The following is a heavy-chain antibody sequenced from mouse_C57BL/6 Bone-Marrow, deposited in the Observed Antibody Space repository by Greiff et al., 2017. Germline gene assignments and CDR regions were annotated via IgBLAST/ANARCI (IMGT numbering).Heavy chain of an antibody. CDR2: ISSGGSYT. J-gene: IGHJ2*01. D-gene: IGHD1-1*01. CDR1: GFTFSSYG. CDR3: ARQGYYYGSSLDY. V-gene: IGHV5-6*01. Sequence: VQLKESGGDLVKPGGSLKLSCAASGFTFSSYGMSWVRQTPDKRLAWVATISSGGSYTYYPDSVKGRFTISRDNAKNTLYLQMSSLKSEDTAMYYCARQGYYYGSSLDYWGQGTTLTVSS.